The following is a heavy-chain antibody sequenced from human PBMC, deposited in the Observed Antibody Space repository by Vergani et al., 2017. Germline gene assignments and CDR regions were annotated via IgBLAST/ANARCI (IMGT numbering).Heavy chain of an antibody. Sequence: EVQLVPSGAEVKKPGESLQISCQISGYSFTNYWNGWVRQMPGKCLEWMGIIHPADSDTRYSPSFQGQVIISVDKSISTAYLQRSSLRASDSAMYYCARLYGRDSSGSKYFDYWGQGTLVTVSS. CDR2: IHPADSDT. D-gene: IGHD3-22*01. V-gene: IGHV5-51*01. CDR3: ARLYGRDSSGSKYFDY. J-gene: IGHJ4*02. CDR1: GYSFTNYW.